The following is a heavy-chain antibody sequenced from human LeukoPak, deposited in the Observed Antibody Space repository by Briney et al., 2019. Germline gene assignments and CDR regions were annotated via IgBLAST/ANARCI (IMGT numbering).Heavy chain of an antibody. CDR3: AKGSYQLLHYYRDV. V-gene: IGHV3-23*01. D-gene: IGHD2-2*01. CDR2: ISGSGGST. CDR1: GFTFSIYA. J-gene: IGHJ6*03. Sequence: GGSLRLSCAASGFTFSIYAMSWVRQAPGKGLEWVSAISGSGGSTYYADSVKGRFTISRDNSKNTLYLQMNSLRAEDKAVYYWAKGSYQLLHYYRDVWGKGTTVTVS.